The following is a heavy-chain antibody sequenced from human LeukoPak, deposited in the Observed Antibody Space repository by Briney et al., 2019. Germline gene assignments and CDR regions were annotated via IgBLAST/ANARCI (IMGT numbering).Heavy chain of an antibody. Sequence: SETLSLTCTVSGYSISSGYYWGWIRQPPGKGLELIGSIYHSGSTYYNPSLKSRVTISVDTSKNQFSLKLSSVTAADTAVYYCAREEDGYNYYFDYWGQGTLVTVSS. J-gene: IGHJ4*02. V-gene: IGHV4-38-2*02. CDR2: IYHSGST. CDR3: AREEDGYNYYFDY. D-gene: IGHD5-24*01. CDR1: GYSISSGYY.